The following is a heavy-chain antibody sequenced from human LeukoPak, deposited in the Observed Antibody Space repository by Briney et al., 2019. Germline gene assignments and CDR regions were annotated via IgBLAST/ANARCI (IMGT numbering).Heavy chain of an antibody. CDR2: IILMFGTS. CDR3: ARGFVGRYCSTTSCYQDGVFDT. Sequence: GASVRVSCTASGGTFSNYTISWVRQAPGQGLEWMGRIILMFGTSKYAQKFQGRVTITADKSTTTAYMELSSLRSEDTAVYYCARGFVGRYCSTTSCYQDGVFDTWGQGTLVTVSS. CDR1: GGTFSNYT. D-gene: IGHD2-2*01. J-gene: IGHJ5*02. V-gene: IGHV1-69*08.